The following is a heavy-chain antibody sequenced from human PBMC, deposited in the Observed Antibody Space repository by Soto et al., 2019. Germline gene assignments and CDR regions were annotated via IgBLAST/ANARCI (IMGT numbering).Heavy chain of an antibody. Sequence: ASVKVSCKVSNYTLSDLSIHWVRQAPGKGLEWMGGFESEEGETIYAQKFQGRVTMTEDTSRDTAYMELTSLRSDDTAVYFCATIEDRVTKKEYFVDYWGLG. D-gene: IGHD4-17*01. V-gene: IGHV1-24*01. CDR1: NYTLSDLS. CDR2: FESEEGET. CDR3: ATIEDRVTKKEYFVDY. J-gene: IGHJ4*02.